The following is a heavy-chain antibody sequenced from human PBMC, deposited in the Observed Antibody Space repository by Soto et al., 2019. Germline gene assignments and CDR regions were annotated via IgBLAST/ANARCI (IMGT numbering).Heavy chain of an antibody. D-gene: IGHD6-6*01. V-gene: IGHV4-31*02. Sequence: QVQLQESGPGLVKPSQTLSLICSVSGDSITGRGYYWSGIRQHPGKGLEWIGYIYYNSNTYYRPSLRSRVTMSLDTSKNQFTLKLSSVTAADTAVYYCARGPSSLSLRKFFFDFWGQGSLVTVSS. J-gene: IGHJ4*02. CDR2: IYYNSNT. CDR1: GDSITGRGYY. CDR3: ARGPSSLSLRKFFFDF.